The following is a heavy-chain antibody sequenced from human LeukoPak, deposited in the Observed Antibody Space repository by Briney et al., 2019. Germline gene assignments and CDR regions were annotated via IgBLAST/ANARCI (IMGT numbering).Heavy chain of an antibody. D-gene: IGHD1-26*01. CDR3: ARRGLYSGSYCRSGARCRTLDY. CDR2: INHSGST. J-gene: IGHJ4*02. V-gene: IGHV4-34*01. CDR1: GGSFSGYY. Sequence: PSETLPPTCAVYGGSFSGYYWSWIRQPPGKGLEWIGEINHSGSTNYNPSLKSRVTISVDTSKNQFSLKLSSVTAADTAVYYCARRGLYSGSYCRSGARCRTLDYWGQGTLVTVSS.